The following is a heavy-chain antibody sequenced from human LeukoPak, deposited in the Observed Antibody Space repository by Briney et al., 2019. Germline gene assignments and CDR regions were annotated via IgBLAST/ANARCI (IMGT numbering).Heavy chain of an antibody. CDR3: ARNRVRFLEWLSPYYMDV. D-gene: IGHD3-3*01. CDR2: ISGGGGST. Sequence: GGSLRLSCAASGFTFNNYAMSWVRQAPGKGLEWVSAISGGGGSTYYADSVKGRFSISRDSSSNTLYLQMNSLRAEDTAVYYCARNRVRFLEWLSPYYMDVWGKGTTVTVSS. J-gene: IGHJ6*03. CDR1: GFTFNNYA. V-gene: IGHV3-23*01.